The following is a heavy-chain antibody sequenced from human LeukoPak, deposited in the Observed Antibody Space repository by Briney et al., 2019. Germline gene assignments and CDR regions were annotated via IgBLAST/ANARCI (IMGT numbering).Heavy chain of an antibody. Sequence: ASVKVSCKASGYTFIIYGISWVRQAPGQGLEWMGWISAYNGNTNYAQKLQGRVTMTTDTSTSTAYMELRSLRSDDTAVYYCARDQGVAATSWFDPWGQGTLVTVSS. V-gene: IGHV1-18*04. CDR2: ISAYNGNT. J-gene: IGHJ5*02. CDR1: GYTFIIYG. CDR3: ARDQGVAATSWFDP. D-gene: IGHD2-15*01.